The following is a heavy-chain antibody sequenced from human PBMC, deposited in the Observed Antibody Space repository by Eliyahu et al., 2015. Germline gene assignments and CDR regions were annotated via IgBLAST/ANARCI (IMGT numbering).Heavy chain of an antibody. CDR3: ARVYSSTRWGSFDP. CDR2: IYYSGST. D-gene: IGHD6-13*01. J-gene: IGHJ5*02. CDR1: GGSISSGGYY. Sequence: QVQLQESGXGLVXPSQTLSLPCPXXGGSISSGGYYWXWIRQHPGKGLEWIGYIYYSGSTYYNPSLKSRVTISVDTSKNQFSLKLSSVTAADTAVYYCARVYSSTRWGSFDPWGQGTLVTVSS. V-gene: IGHV4-31*03.